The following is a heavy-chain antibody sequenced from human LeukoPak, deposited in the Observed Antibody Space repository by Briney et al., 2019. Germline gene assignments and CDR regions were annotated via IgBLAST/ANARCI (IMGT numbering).Heavy chain of an antibody. D-gene: IGHD2-2*02. J-gene: IGHJ4*02. Sequence: ASVKVSCKASGYTFTSYGISWVRQAPGQGLEWMGWISAYNGNTNYAQKLQGRVTMTTDTSTSTAYRELRSLRSDDTAVYYCASGYCSSTSCYTGSTVNYDYWGQGTLVTVSS. CDR3: ASGYCSSTSCYTGSTVNYDY. CDR2: ISAYNGNT. CDR1: GYTFTSYG. V-gene: IGHV1-18*01.